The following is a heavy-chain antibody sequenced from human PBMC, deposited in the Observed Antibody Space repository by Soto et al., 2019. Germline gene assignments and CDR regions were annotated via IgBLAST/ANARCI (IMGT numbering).Heavy chain of an antibody. CDR2: INAGNGNT. CDR1: GYTFTSYA. J-gene: IGHJ6*02. Sequence: ASVKVSCKASGYTFTSYAMHLVRQAPGQRLEWMGWINAGNGNTEYSQKFQGRVTITRDTSASTAYMELSSLRSEDTAVYYCARDSELTNYDFWSGIYYYGMEVWGQGTTVTVSS. CDR3: ARDSELTNYDFWSGIYYYGMEV. D-gene: IGHD3-3*01. V-gene: IGHV1-3*01.